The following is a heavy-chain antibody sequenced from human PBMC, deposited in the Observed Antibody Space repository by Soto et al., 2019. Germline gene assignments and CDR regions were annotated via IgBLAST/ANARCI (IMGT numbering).Heavy chain of an antibody. CDR2: IYYSGST. CDR1: GGSISSYY. J-gene: IGHJ6*02. V-gene: IGHV4-59*01. Sequence: PSETLSLTCTVSGGSISSYYWSWIRQPPGKGLEWIGYIYYSGSTNYNPSLKIRVTISVDTSKNQFSLKLSSVTAADTAVYYCAREERISDFWSGRTNYGMDVWGQGTTVTVSS. D-gene: IGHD3-3*01. CDR3: AREERISDFWSGRTNYGMDV.